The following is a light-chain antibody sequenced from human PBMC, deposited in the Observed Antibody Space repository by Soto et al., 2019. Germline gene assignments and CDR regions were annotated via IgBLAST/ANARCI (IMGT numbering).Light chain of an antibody. Sequence: QSVLTQPASVSGSPGQSITISCTGTSSDVGVYNYVSWYQHHPGTAPKLMIYDVSNRPSGVSNRFSGSKSGNTASLTISGLQAEDDDYYYCSSYTSTSNYVFGTGTKLTVL. J-gene: IGLJ1*01. CDR2: DVS. V-gene: IGLV2-14*03. CDR1: SSDVGVYNY. CDR3: SSYTSTSNYV.